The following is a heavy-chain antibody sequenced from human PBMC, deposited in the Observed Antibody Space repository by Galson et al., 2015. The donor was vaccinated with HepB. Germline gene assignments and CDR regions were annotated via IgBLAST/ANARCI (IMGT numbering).Heavy chain of an antibody. Sequence: PALVKPTQTLTLTCTFSGFSLSTSGVGVGWIRQPPGKALEWLALIYWDADKRYSPSLKSRLTITKDTSKNQVVLTMTNMDPVDTATYYCAHRPGSSWPGGSSNWFDPWGQGTLVTVSS. V-gene: IGHV2-5*02. CDR2: IYWDADK. CDR3: AHRPGSSWPGGSSNWFDP. D-gene: IGHD6-13*01. CDR1: GFSLSTSGVG. J-gene: IGHJ5*02.